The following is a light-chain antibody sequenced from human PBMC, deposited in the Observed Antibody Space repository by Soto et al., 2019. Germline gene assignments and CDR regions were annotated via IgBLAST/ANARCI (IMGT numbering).Light chain of an antibody. J-gene: IGLJ1*01. Sequence: SYELTQPPSVSVAPGQTARITCGGNNLESKSVHWYQQRPGQAPVLVIYVDSDRPSGIPDRFSAPTSGNTAALTISRVEVGDEADYYFQVWDTISDHYVFGSGTKLTVL. CDR2: VDS. CDR1: NLESKS. V-gene: IGLV3-21*02. CDR3: QVWDTISDHYV.